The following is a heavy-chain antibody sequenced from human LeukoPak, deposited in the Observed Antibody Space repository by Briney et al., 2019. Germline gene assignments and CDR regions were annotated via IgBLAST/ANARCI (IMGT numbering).Heavy chain of an antibody. Sequence: ASVKVSCKASGYTFTGYYMHWVRQAPGQGLEWKGWINPNSGGTNYAQKFQGRVTMTRDTSISTAYMELSRLRSDDTAVYYCARVNGVVSDAFDIWGQGTMVTVSS. V-gene: IGHV1-2*02. CDR2: INPNSGGT. J-gene: IGHJ3*02. D-gene: IGHD3-3*01. CDR3: ARVNGVVSDAFDI. CDR1: GYTFTGYY.